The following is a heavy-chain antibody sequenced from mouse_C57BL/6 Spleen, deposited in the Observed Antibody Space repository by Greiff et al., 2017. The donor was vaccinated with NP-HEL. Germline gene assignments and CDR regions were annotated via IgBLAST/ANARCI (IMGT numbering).Heavy chain of an antibody. D-gene: IGHD1-1*01. CDR1: GYTFTSYG. CDR2: IYPRSGNT. J-gene: IGHJ4*01. Sequence: VQLQESGAELARPGASVKLSCKASGYTFTSYGISWVKQRTGQGLEWIGEIYPRSGNTYYNEKFKGKATLTADKSSSTAYMELRSLTSEDSAVYFCARLALREAMDYWGQGTSVTVSS. V-gene: IGHV1-81*01. CDR3: ARLALREAMDY.